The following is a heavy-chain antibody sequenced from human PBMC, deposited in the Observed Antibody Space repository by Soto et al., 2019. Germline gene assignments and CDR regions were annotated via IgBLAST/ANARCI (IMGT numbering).Heavy chain of an antibody. CDR3: VRGGYMHACDI. CDR2: MHNDGSYT. D-gene: IGHD6-13*01. J-gene: IGHJ3*02. V-gene: IGHV3-74*01. CDR1: GFTFSTYA. Sequence: GGSLRLSCAVSGFTFSTYAMSWVRQAPGKGLEWVSYMHNDGSYTIYAESVKGRFTFSRDNAKNTLYLQMNSLRAEDTAVYYCVRGGYMHACDIWGQGTMVT.